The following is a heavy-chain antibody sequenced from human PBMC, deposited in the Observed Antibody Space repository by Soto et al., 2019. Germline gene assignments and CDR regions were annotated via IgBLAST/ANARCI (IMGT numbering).Heavy chain of an antibody. V-gene: IGHV1-8*01. CDR3: ARRRYDLNWFDP. Sequence: ASVKVSCKASGYTFTSYDINWVRQATGQGLEWMGWMNPNSGNTGYAQKFQGRVTMTRNTSISTAYMELSSLRSEDTAVYYCARRRYDLNWFDPWGQGTLVTVSS. CDR1: GYTFTSYD. J-gene: IGHJ5*02. CDR2: MNPNSGNT. D-gene: IGHD3-3*01.